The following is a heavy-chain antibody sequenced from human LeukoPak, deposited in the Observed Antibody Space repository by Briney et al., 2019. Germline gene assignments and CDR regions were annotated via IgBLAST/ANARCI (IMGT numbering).Heavy chain of an antibody. CDR1: GFTFDYSA. Sequence: GGSLRLSCAASGFTFDYSAMTWVRQAPEKGLEWVSTINTGDTTFYANSVKGRFTISRDNSKNALFLQMNSLRAEDTAIYYCVKGGFTYYDDWGQGTLVTVSS. V-gene: IGHV3-23*01. CDR3: VKGGFTYYDD. CDR2: INTGDTT. J-gene: IGHJ4*02. D-gene: IGHD3-22*01.